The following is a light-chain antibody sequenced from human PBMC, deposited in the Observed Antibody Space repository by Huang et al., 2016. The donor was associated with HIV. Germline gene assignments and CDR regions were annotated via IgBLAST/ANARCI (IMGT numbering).Light chain of an antibody. CDR2: DVS. CDR1: QSVSTY. V-gene: IGKV3-11*01. CDR3: QQRGNWPFT. Sequence: EIVLTQSPATLSLSPGERATLSCRASQSVSTYLAWFQQKHSQPPRLLIYDVSNRATGIPGRFRGSGSGTDFTLTISRLEPEDFAVYYCQQRGNWPFTFGQGTRLEIK. J-gene: IGKJ5*01.